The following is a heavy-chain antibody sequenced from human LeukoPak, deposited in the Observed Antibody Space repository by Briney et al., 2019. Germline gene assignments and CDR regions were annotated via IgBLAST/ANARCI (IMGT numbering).Heavy chain of an antibody. CDR3: AKTQGYYDA. V-gene: IGHV3-23*01. D-gene: IGHD2-15*01. J-gene: IGHJ5*02. CDR1: GFTFSNYA. CDR2: IYGSDDKT. Sequence: GGSLRLSCVASGFTFSNYAMSWVRQAPGKGLELVSGIYGSDDKTVYGDAVRGRFTISRDNSKNTLYLQMNSLRADDTAVYYCAKTQGYYDAWGQGALVTVSS.